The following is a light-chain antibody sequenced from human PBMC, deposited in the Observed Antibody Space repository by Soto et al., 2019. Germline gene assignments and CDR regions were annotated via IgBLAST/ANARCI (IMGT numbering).Light chain of an antibody. Sequence: QSALTQPASGSGSPGQSITISCTGTSSDVGGYNYVSWYQQHPGKAPKLMIYEVSNRPSGVSNRFSGSKSGNTASLTISGLQAEDEADYYCSSYTSSSPYVFGTGTKVTLL. J-gene: IGLJ1*01. CDR1: SSDVGGYNY. CDR2: EVS. CDR3: SSYTSSSPYV. V-gene: IGLV2-14*01.